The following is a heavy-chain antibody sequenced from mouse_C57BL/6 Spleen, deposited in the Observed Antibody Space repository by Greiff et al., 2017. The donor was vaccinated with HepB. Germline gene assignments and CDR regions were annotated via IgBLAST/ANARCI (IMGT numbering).Heavy chain of an antibody. CDR2: IRSKSNNYAT. V-gene: IGHV10-1*01. CDR1: GFSFNTYA. CDR3: VRHHYDYAMDY. D-gene: IGHD1-1*01. Sequence: EVKLVESGGGLVQPKGSLKLSCAASGFSFNTYAMNWVRQAPGKGLEWVARIRSKSNNYATYYADSVKDRFTISRDDSESMLYLQMNNLKTEDTAMYYCVRHHYDYAMDYWGQGTSVTVSS. J-gene: IGHJ4*01.